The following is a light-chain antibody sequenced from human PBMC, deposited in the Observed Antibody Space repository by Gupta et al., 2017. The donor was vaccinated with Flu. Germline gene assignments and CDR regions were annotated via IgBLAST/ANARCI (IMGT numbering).Light chain of an antibody. V-gene: IGLV2-18*02. CDR1: SSDIGSYSR. CDR3: GSYTSSSTYV. CDR2: EVS. J-gene: IGLJ1*01. Sequence: SVTISGTGTSSDIGSYSRVYWYHQPPGTAPKLMIYEVSNRPTGIPNRFSGSKSGNTASLTISGLQAEDEADYYCGSYTSSSTYVFGTGTKVTVL.